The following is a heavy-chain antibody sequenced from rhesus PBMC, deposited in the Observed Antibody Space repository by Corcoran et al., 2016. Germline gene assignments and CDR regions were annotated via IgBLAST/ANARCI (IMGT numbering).Heavy chain of an antibody. CDR1: GGSFSSYW. J-gene: IGHJ4*01. D-gene: IGHD6-31*01. CDR3: ARYSRIAAAGFRFDY. CDR2: INGNSGST. Sequence: QVQLQESGPGLVKPSETLSLTCAVSGGSFSSYWWRWIRQPPGKGLEWIGEINGNSGSTNYNPSLKSRVTISKDASKNQFSLKLSSVTAADTAVYYCARYSRIAAAGFRFDYWGQGVLVTVSS. V-gene: IGHV4-80*01.